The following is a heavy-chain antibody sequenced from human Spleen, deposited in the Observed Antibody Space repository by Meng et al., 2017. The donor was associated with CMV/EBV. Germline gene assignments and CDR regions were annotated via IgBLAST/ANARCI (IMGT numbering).Heavy chain of an antibody. J-gene: IGHJ6*02. D-gene: IGHD3-10*01. V-gene: IGHV3-30*04. CDR1: GFTLSDYA. Sequence: GESLKISCAASGFTLSDYAMHWFRQAPGKGLEWVAVMSYDGSDKYYADSVKGRFTISRDTSKNTLSLQMNSLRAEDTAVYYCARHKGGESYYYGMDVWGQGTTVTVSS. CDR2: MSYDGSDK. CDR3: ARHKGGESYYYGMDV.